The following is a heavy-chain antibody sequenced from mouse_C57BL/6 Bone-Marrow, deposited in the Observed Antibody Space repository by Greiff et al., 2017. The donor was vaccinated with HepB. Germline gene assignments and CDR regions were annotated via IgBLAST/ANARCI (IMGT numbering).Heavy chain of an antibody. CDR3: VRHGVTTGLYAMDY. CDR1: GFSFNTYA. CDR2: IRSKSNNYAT. D-gene: IGHD1-1*01. J-gene: IGHJ4*01. Sequence: EVHLVESGGGLVQPKGSLKLSCAASGFSFNTYAMNWVRQAPGKGLEWVARIRSKSNNYATYYADSVKDRFNISRDDSESMLYLQMNNLKTEDTAMYYCVRHGVTTGLYAMDYWGQGTSVTVSS. V-gene: IGHV10-1*01.